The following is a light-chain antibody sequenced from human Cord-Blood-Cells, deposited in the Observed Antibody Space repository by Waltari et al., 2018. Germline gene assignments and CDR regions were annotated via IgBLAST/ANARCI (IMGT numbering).Light chain of an antibody. CDR3: NSRDSSGNHLV. V-gene: IGLV3-19*01. J-gene: IGLJ3*02. CDR2: GTN. Sequence: SSELTQDTAVSVALGQTVRITCQGDSLRSYYASWYQQKPGQAPVLVIYGTNNRPSGIPDRFAGSSAGNTASLTITGAQAEEEADYYCNSRDSSGNHLVFGGGTKLTVL. CDR1: SLRSYY.